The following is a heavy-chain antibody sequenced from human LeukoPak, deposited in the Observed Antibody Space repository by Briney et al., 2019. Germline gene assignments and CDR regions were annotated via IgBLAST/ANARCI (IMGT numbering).Heavy chain of an antibody. Sequence: GGSLRLSCAASGFSFVSYGMHWVRQAPGKGLEWVGVISDDGRRKDYADSVKGRFTISRDNSKDTLYLQMNSLRAEDTAVYYCAKRPSDYGDYVSYFDYWGQGTLVTVSS. D-gene: IGHD4-17*01. CDR2: ISDDGRRK. CDR1: GFSFVSYG. CDR3: AKRPSDYGDYVSYFDY. V-gene: IGHV3-30*18. J-gene: IGHJ4*02.